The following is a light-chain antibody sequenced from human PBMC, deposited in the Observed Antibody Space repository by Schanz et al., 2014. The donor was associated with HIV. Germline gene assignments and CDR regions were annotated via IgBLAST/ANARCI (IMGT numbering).Light chain of an antibody. CDR3: QQYGTSLIT. CDR1: QSVSSSY. CDR2: GAS. V-gene: IGKV3-20*01. Sequence: EIVLTQSPGTLSLSLGERATLSCRASQSVSSSYLAWYQQKPGQAPRLLIYGASSRATGIPDRFSGSGSGTDFTLTIIRLEPEDFAVYYCQQYGTSLITFGQGTRLEI. J-gene: IGKJ5*01.